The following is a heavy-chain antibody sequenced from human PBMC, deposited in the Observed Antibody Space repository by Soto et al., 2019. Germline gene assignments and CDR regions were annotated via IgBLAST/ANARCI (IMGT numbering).Heavy chain of an antibody. J-gene: IGHJ4*02. CDR2: ISYDGSNK. CDR3: ARDLLSSHFDY. CDR1: GFTFSSYG. Sequence: GGSLRLSCAASGFTFSSYGMHWVRQAPGKGLEWVAVISYDGSNKYYADSVKGRFTISRDNSKNTLYLQMNSLRAEDTAVYYCARDLLSSHFDYWGQGTLVTVSS. D-gene: IGHD3-10*01. V-gene: IGHV3-30*03.